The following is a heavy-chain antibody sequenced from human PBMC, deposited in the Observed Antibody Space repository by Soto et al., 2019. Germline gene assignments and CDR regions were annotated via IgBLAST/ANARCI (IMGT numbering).Heavy chain of an antibody. CDR3: ARDLYGQVGMDV. CDR1: GGSISSGGYY. Sequence: PSETLSLTCTVSGGSISSGGYYWSWIRQPPGKGLEWIGYIYYSGSTYYNPSLKSRVTISVDTSKNQFPLKLSSVTAADTAVYYGARDLYGQVGMDVWGQGTTVTVSS. V-gene: IGHV4-30-4*01. J-gene: IGHJ6*02. CDR2: IYYSGST. D-gene: IGHD3-16*01.